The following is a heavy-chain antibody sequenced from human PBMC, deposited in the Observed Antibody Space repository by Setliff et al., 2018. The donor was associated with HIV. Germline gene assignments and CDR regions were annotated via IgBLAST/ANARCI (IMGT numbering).Heavy chain of an antibody. CDR1: GGSFSGYY. CDR2: INHSGST. Sequence: PSETLSLTCAVYGGSFSGYYWSWIRQSPGKGLEWIGEINHSGSTNYNPSLKSRVTILGDTSKNQFSLKLSSVTAAATAVYYCARRAGSDYFTRFDYWGQGTLVTVS. CDR3: ARRAGSDYFTRFDY. V-gene: IGHV4-34*01. D-gene: IGHD3-10*01. J-gene: IGHJ4*02.